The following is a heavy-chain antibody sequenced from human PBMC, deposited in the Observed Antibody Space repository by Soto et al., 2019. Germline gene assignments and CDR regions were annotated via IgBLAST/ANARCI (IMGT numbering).Heavy chain of an antibody. V-gene: IGHV3-23*01. J-gene: IGHJ5*02. Sequence: EVQLLESGGGLIQPGGSLRLSCAASGFTFSSYSMAWVRQAPGKGLEWVSIIGDTGGTTIYADSVRGLFTISRDNSKSTLYLQTNSLRAEDTALYYCARKAITPVGNACFDPWGRGTLVTVSS. CDR3: ARKAITPVGNACFDP. CDR2: IGDTGGTT. D-gene: IGHD1-20*01. CDR1: GFTFSSYS.